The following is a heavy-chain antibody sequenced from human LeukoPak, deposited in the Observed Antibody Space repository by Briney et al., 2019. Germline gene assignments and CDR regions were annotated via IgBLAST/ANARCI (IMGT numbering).Heavy chain of an antibody. D-gene: IGHD3-10*01. Sequence: SETLSLTCTVSGDSISSYYWSWIRQPPGKGLEWIGYIYYSGSTNYSPSLKSRVTISVDTSKNQFSLKLSSVTAADTAVYYCARSERIIMVLGGAFDIWGQGTVVTVSS. CDR1: GDSISSYY. J-gene: IGHJ3*02. CDR3: ARSERIIMVLGGAFDI. CDR2: IYYSGST. V-gene: IGHV4-59*08.